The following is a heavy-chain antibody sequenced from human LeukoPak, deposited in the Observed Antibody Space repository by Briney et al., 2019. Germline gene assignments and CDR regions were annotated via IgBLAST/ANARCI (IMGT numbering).Heavy chain of an antibody. Sequence: SETLSLTCTVSGGSISSYYWSWIRQPTGKGLEWIGRIYTSGSTNYNPSLKSRVTISVDTSKNQFSLKLSSVTAADTAVYYCARDQLYYYDSSGYSYYYYGMDVWGQGTTLTVSS. CDR2: IYTSGST. V-gene: IGHV4-4*07. J-gene: IGHJ6*01. CDR3: ARDQLYYYDSSGYSYYYYGMDV. CDR1: GGSISSYY. D-gene: IGHD3-22*01.